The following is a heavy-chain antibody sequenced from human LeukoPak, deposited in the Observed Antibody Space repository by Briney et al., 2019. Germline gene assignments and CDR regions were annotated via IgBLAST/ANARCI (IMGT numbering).Heavy chain of an antibody. V-gene: IGHV3-30*02. CDR3: ARAQHRGWGFDY. D-gene: IGHD1-26*01. J-gene: IGHJ4*02. Sequence: GGSLRLSCAASGFTFSSYGMHWVRQAPGKGLEWVAFIRYDGSNKYYADSVKGRFAISRDKSQNTLHLQMNSLRPEDTAVYYCARAQHRGWGFDYWGQGTLVTVSS. CDR1: GFTFSSYG. CDR2: IRYDGSNK.